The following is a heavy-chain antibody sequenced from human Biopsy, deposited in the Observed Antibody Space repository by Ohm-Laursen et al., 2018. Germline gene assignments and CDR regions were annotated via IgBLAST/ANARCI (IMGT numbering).Heavy chain of an antibody. CDR1: TGTFDSYG. Sequence: SSVKVSCKTSTGTFDSYGVTWVRQAPGQGLEWMGRIIPILRTTTYAPKFQGRVTFTADKSSSTAYLELSGLTSEDTAMFYCAREAIGYQLPCDDWGQGTLVTVSS. D-gene: IGHD2-15*01. J-gene: IGHJ4*02. CDR2: IIPILRTT. V-gene: IGHV1-69*04. CDR3: AREAIGYQLPCDD.